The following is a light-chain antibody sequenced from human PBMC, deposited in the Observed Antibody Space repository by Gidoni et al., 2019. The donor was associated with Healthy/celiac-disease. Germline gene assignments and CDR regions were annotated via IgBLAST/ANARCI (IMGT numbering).Light chain of an antibody. CDR2: GAS. V-gene: IGKV3-20*01. CDR1: QSVSSSY. Sequence: VLTPSPVTLSLSPAERATLSCSASQSVSSSYLAWYQQKPGQAPRLLIYGASSRATGIPDRFSGSGSGTDFTLTISRLEPEDFAVYYCQQYGSSLLTFGGGTKVEIK. J-gene: IGKJ4*01. CDR3: QQYGSSLLT.